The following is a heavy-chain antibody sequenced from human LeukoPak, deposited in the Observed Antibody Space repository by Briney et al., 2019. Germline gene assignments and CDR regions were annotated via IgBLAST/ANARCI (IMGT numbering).Heavy chain of an antibody. D-gene: IGHD4/OR15-4a*01. Sequence: SETLSLTCTVSGGSISSYYWSWIRQPPGKGREWIGYIYYSGSTNYNPSLKSRVTISVDTSKNQFSLKLSSVTAADTAVYYCARMYGGYFDYWGQGTLVTVSS. V-gene: IGHV4-59*01. J-gene: IGHJ4*02. CDR2: IYYSGST. CDR3: ARMYGGYFDY. CDR1: GGSISSYY.